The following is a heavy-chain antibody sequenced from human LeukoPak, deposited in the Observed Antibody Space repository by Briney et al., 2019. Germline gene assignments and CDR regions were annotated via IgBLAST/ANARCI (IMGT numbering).Heavy chain of an antibody. V-gene: IGHV3-9*01. J-gene: IGHJ4*02. CDR1: GFTFDDYA. Sequence: QPGRSLRLSCAASGFTFDDYAMHWVRQAPGKGLEWVSGISWNSGSIGYADSVKGRFTISRDNAKNSLYLQMNSLRAEDTALYYCAKDSMVRGVPVYFDYWGQGTLVIVSS. CDR2: ISWNSGSI. D-gene: IGHD3-10*01. CDR3: AKDSMVRGVPVYFDY.